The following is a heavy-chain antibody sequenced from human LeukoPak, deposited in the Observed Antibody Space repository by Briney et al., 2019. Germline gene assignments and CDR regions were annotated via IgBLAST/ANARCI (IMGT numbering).Heavy chain of an antibody. D-gene: IGHD3-16*02. CDR2: ISGSGGST. CDR3: AIPWAVIHAFDI. J-gene: IGHJ3*02. CDR1: GFTFSSYA. Sequence: GGSLRLSCAASGFTFSSYAMSWVRQAPGKGLEWVSAISGSGGSTYYADSVKGRFTIARDNSKNTLYLQLNSLRAEDTAVYYCAIPWAVIHAFDIWGQGTMVTVSS. V-gene: IGHV3-23*01.